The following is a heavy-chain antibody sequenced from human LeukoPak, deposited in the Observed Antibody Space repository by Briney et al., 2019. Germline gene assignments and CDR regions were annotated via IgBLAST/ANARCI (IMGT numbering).Heavy chain of an antibody. CDR1: GYSISSGYN. Sequence: SETLSLTCTVSGYSISSGYNWGWIRQPPGKGLEWIGSIYHSGSTYYNPSLKSRVTISVDTSKNQFSLKLSSVTAADTAVYYCARRTAAGHFDYWGQGTLVTVSS. J-gene: IGHJ4*02. V-gene: IGHV4-38-2*02. D-gene: IGHD6-13*01. CDR2: IYHSGST. CDR3: ARRTAAGHFDY.